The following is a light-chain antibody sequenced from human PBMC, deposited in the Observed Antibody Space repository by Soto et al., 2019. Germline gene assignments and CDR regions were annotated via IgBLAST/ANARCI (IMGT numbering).Light chain of an antibody. CDR3: QQSYSTPPT. V-gene: IGKV1-39*01. CDR2: AAS. CDR1: QSISSN. J-gene: IGKJ2*01. Sequence: DIHMTQSPSSLSASVGDRVTITCRASQSISSNVNWYQQKSGQAPKLLIYAASSLRSGVPSRFSGTGSGTDLTLTITSLQPEDFASYHCQQSYSTPPTFGRGTKLEIK.